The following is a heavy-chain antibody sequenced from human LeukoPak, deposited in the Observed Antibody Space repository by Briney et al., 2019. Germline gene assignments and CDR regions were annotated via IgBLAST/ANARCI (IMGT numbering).Heavy chain of an antibody. CDR2: IWYDGSNK. Sequence: PGGSLRLSCAASGFTFSSYGMHWVRQAPGKGLEWVAVIWYDGSNKYYADSVKGRFTISRDNSKNTLYLQMNSLRVEDTAVYYCAKPRQAAMVIDAFDIWGQGTMVTVSS. J-gene: IGHJ3*02. CDR3: AKPRQAAMVIDAFDI. CDR1: GFTFSSYG. D-gene: IGHD5-18*01. V-gene: IGHV3-33*06.